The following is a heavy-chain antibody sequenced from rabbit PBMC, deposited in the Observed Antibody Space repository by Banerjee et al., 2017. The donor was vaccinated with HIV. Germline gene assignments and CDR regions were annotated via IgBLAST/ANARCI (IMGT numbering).Heavy chain of an antibody. CDR3: ARDRGWNVYAGYGYDW. V-gene: IGHV1S40*01. Sequence: QSLEESGGDLVKPGASLTLTCTASGFSFSSSYYMCWVRQAPGKGLEWIACIYGDSGGSTYYASWAKGRFTISKTSSTTVTLQMTSLTAADTATYFCARDRGWNVYAGYGYDWWGPGTLVTVS. CDR2: IYGDSGGST. J-gene: IGHJ4*01. CDR1: GFSFSSSYY. D-gene: IGHD6-1*01.